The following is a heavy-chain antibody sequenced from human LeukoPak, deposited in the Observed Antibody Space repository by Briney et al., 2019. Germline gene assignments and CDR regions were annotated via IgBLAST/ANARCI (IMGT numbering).Heavy chain of an antibody. CDR2: IYYSGST. CDR3: ARDEGGYGFDY. D-gene: IGHD5-12*01. J-gene: IGHJ4*02. Sequence: PSETLSLTCTVSGGSISSSSYYWGWIRQPPGKGLEWIGSIYYSGSTYYNPSLKSRVTISVDTSKNQFSLKLSSVTAADTAVYYCARDEGGYGFDYWGQGTLVTVSS. CDR1: GGSISSSSYY. V-gene: IGHV4-39*07.